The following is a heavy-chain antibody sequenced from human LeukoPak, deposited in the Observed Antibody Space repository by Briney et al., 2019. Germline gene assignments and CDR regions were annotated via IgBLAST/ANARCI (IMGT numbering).Heavy chain of an antibody. CDR3: ANSVEQWLVPWYDY. D-gene: IGHD6-19*01. Sequence: PGGSLRLSCAASGFTFSSYAMSWVRQAPGKGLEWVSAISGSGGSTYYADSVKGRFTISRDNSKNTLYLQMNSLRAEDTAVYYCANSVEQWLVPWYDYWGQGTLVTVSS. V-gene: IGHV3-23*01. CDR1: GFTFSSYA. J-gene: IGHJ4*02. CDR2: ISGSGGST.